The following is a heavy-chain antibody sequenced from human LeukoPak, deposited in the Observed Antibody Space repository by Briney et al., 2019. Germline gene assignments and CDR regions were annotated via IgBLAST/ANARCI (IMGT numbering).Heavy chain of an antibody. D-gene: IGHD6-13*01. J-gene: IGHJ4*02. CDR1: GYTFTNYA. Sequence: ASVKVSCKASGYTFTNYAMNWVRQAPGQGLEWMGWINTNTGNPTYAQGFTGRFVFSLDTSVSTAYLQISSLKADDNAVYYCAREGDSSFGYFDYWGQGTLVTVSS. CDR2: INTNTGNP. CDR3: AREGDSSFGYFDY. V-gene: IGHV7-4-1*02.